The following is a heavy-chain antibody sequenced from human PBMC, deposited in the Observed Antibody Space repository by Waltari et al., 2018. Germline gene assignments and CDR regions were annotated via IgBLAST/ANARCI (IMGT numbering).Heavy chain of an antibody. CDR1: EYTFTTSY. J-gene: IGHJ6*02. D-gene: IGHD2-21*01. V-gene: IGHV1-46*01. CDR2: INPSGGST. CDR3: ALDTGALWMDV. Sequence: QVQPVQSGAVLKKPGASVNISCKTSEYTFTTSYIPWVRQAPGQGLEWMGIINPSGGSTIYAQKFQGRVTMTRDTSTSTVYMELSSLRSEDTAVYYCALDTGALWMDVWGQGTTVTVSS.